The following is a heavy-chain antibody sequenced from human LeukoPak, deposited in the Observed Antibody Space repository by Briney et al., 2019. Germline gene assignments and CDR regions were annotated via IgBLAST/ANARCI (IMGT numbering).Heavy chain of an antibody. CDR2: IYPGDSDT. J-gene: IGHJ4*02. CDR3: ARLFGSTWPFDY. CDR1: GYSFTDFW. Sequence: GESLKISCKGSGYSFTDFWIAWVRQMPGQGLEWMGIIYPGDSDTRYSPSFKGQVTISADKSISTAYLQWSSLRASDTAIYYCARLFGSTWPFDYWGQGTLVTVSS. V-gene: IGHV5-51*01. D-gene: IGHD6-13*01.